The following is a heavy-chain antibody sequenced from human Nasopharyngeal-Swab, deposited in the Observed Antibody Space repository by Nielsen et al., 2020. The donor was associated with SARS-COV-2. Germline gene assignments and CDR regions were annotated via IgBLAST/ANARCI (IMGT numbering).Heavy chain of an antibody. CDR2: IKSDGSST. Sequence: GESLKISCAASGFIFSSYWMHWVRQAPGKGLVWVSRIKSDGSSTSYADSVKGRFTISRGNAKNTLFLQMNSLRAEDTAVYYCARESIAAAGPGTDVWGQGTTVTVSS. CDR3: ARESIAAAGPGTDV. D-gene: IGHD6-13*01. V-gene: IGHV3-74*01. CDR1: GFIFSSYW. J-gene: IGHJ6*02.